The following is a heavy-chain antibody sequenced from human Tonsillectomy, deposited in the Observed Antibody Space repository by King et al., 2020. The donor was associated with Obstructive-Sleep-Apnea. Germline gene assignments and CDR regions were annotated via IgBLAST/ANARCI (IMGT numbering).Heavy chain of an antibody. CDR2: IYHSGST. J-gene: IGHJ5*02. D-gene: IGHD5-18*01. CDR1: GYSISSGFY. Sequence: PLQESGPGLVKPSETLSLTCTVSGYSISSGFYWGWIRQPPGKGLEWIGNIYHSGSTYYNPSLRSRLTISVDPSKNQFSLKLSSVTAADTALYYCARDQSYDASSWFDPWGQGILVTVSS. CDR3: ARDQSYDASSWFDP. V-gene: IGHV4-38-2*02.